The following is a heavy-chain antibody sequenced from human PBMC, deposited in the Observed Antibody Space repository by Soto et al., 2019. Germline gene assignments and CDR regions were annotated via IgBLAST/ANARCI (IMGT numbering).Heavy chain of an antibody. Sequence: PGGSLRLSCAASGFTFSSYAMHWVRQAPGKGLEWVAVISYDGSNKYYADSVKGRFTISRDNSKNTLYLQMNSLRAEDTAVYYCARFHRRGYSFPVDYWGQGTLVTVSS. V-gene: IGHV3-30-3*01. CDR3: ARFHRRGYSFPVDY. CDR1: GFTFSSYA. J-gene: IGHJ4*02. D-gene: IGHD5-12*01. CDR2: ISYDGSNK.